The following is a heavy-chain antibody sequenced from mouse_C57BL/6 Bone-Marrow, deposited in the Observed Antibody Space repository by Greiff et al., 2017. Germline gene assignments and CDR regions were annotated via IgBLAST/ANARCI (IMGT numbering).Heavy chain of an antibody. V-gene: IGHV1-22*01. J-gene: IGHJ2*01. CDR3: ARCYGFDY. CDR1: GYTFTDYN. D-gene: IGHD1-1*01. Sequence: EVKLQQSGPELVKPGASVKLSCKASGYTFTDYNMHWVKQSHGKSLEWIGYINPNNGGTSYNQKFKGKATLTVNKSSSTAYMELGSLTSEGSAVYYCARCYGFDYWGQGTTLTVSS. CDR2: INPNNGGT.